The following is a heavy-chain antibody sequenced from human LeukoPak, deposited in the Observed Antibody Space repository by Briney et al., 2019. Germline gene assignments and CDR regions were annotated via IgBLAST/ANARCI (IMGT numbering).Heavy chain of an antibody. Sequence: ASVKVSCKASGYTFTSYYMHWVRQAPGQGLEWMGIINPSGGSTSYAQKFQGRVTMTRDTSTSTVYMELNSLRAEDTAVYYCAKVGGYSYGDYWGQGTQVTVSS. D-gene: IGHD5-18*01. V-gene: IGHV1-46*01. CDR2: INPSGGST. CDR1: GYTFTSYY. CDR3: AKVGGYSYGDY. J-gene: IGHJ4*02.